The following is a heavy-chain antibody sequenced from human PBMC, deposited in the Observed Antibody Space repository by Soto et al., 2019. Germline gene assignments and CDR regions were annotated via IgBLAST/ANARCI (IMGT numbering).Heavy chain of an antibody. J-gene: IGHJ4*02. V-gene: IGHV1-2*02. Sequence: ASVKVSCKVSGYTFTGYYMHWVRQAPGQGLEWMGWINPNSGGTNYAQKFQGRVTMTRDTSISTAYMELSRLRSDDTAVYYCARDLEVSSSWHRPLWGQGTLVTVSS. CDR3: ARDLEVSSSWHRPL. D-gene: IGHD6-13*01. CDR2: INPNSGGT. CDR1: GYTFTGYY.